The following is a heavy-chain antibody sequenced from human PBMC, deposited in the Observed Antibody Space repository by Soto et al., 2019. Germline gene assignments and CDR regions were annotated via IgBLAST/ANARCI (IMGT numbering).Heavy chain of an antibody. CDR3: ARGYDFWSGYPDY. Sequence: GGSLRLSCAASGFTFSSYSIYWVRQAPGKGLEWVSGISGSGSGTYYADSVKGRFTISRDNSKNTLYLQMNSLRAEDTAVYYCARGYDFWSGYPDYWGQGTLVTVSS. V-gene: IGHV3-23*01. CDR1: GFTFSSYS. J-gene: IGHJ4*02. D-gene: IGHD3-3*01. CDR2: ISGSGSGT.